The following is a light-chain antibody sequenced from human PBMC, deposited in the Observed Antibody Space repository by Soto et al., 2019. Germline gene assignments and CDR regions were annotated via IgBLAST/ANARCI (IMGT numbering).Light chain of an antibody. CDR1: SSDVGGYNY. CDR2: EVS. V-gene: IGLV2-8*01. CDR3: SSYAGSNNFDV. J-gene: IGLJ1*01. Sequence: QSALTQPPSASGSPGQSVTISCTGTSSDVGGYNYVSWYQQHPGKAPKLMIYEVSKRPSGVPDRFSGSKSGNTASLTVSGLQAEDEADYYCSSYAGSNNFDVFGTGTK.